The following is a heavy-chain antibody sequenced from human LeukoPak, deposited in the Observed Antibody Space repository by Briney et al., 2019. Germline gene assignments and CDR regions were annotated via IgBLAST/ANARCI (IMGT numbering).Heavy chain of an antibody. D-gene: IGHD4-17*01. V-gene: IGHV4-59*08. J-gene: IGHJ5*02. CDR1: GGSISSYY. CDR2: IYYSGST. CDR3: ARHVKEFGDQSGMA. Sequence: SETLSLTCTVSGGSISSYYWSWIRQPPGKGLEWIGYIYYSGSTHYNPSLKSRVTISVDTSKSQFSLKLSSVTAADTAVYYCARHVKEFGDQSGMAWGQGTLVTVSS.